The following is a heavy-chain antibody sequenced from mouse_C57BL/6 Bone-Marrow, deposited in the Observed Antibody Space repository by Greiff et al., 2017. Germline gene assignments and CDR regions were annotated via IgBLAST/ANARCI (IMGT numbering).Heavy chain of an antibody. CDR1: GYSFTDYN. D-gene: IGHD1-1*01. V-gene: IGHV1-39*01. CDR2: INPNYGTT. CDR3: ARGRDRYPYYYAMDY. Sequence: LVESGPELVKPGASVTISCKASGYSFTDYNMNWVKQSNGKSLEWVGVINPNYGTTSYNQKFKGKATLTVDQSSSTAYMQLNSLTSEDSAGYYCARGRDRYPYYYAMDYWGQGTSVTVAA. J-gene: IGHJ4*01.